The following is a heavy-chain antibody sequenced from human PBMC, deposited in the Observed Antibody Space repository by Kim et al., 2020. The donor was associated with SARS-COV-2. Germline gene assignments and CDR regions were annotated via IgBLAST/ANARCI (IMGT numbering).Heavy chain of an antibody. CDR3: ARGIISGWYRNTPPS. D-gene: IGHD6-19*01. V-gene: IGHV4-34*01. J-gene: IGHJ1*01. CDR1: GGSFSGYY. CDR2: INHSGST. Sequence: SETLSLTCAVYGGSFSGYYWSWIRQPPGKGLEWIGEINHSGSTNYNPSLKSRVTISVDTSKNQFSLKLSSVTAADTAVYYCARGIISGWYRNTPPSWGQG.